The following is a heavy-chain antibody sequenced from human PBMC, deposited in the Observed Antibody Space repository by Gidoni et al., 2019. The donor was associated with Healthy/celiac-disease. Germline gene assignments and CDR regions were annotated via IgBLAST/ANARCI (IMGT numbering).Heavy chain of an antibody. CDR3: ARAHYGSGSYGMDV. V-gene: IGHV1-18*01. Sequence: QVQLVQSGAEVTKPGASVKVSCKASDYTFTSYGISWVRQAPGQGLEWMGWISTSNGTTNYAQKLQGRVTMTTDTSTSTAYMDLRSLRSDDTAVYYCARAHYGSGSYGMDVWGQGTTVTVSS. D-gene: IGHD3-10*01. CDR2: ISTSNGTT. CDR1: DYTFTSYG. J-gene: IGHJ6*02.